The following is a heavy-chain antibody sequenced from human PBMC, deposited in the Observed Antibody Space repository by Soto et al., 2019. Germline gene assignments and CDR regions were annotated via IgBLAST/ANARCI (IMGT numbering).Heavy chain of an antibody. J-gene: IGHJ4*02. CDR3: ARDGNFAFRGYSFAFDL. V-gene: IGHV1-2*02. CDR2: MNIDTGGT. Sequence: ASVKVSCKASGYRFTTYYIHWVRQAPGQGLEWMGWMNIDTGGTTYAQKFQGRVTMTRDTSISTAYMEVSSVKSDDTAMYYCARDGNFAFRGYSFAFDLWGQGTLVTVSS. CDR1: GYRFTTYY. D-gene: IGHD5-18*01.